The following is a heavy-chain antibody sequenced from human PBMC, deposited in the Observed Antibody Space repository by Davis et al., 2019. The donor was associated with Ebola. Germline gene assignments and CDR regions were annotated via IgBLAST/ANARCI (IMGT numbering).Heavy chain of an antibody. V-gene: IGHV1-69*13. CDR2: IITIFGTA. CDR1: GGTFSSYA. Sequence: SVKVSCKASGGTFSSYAISWVRQAPGQGLEWMGGIITIFGTANYAQRFQGRVTITADESRTTAYMELSSLRSEDTAVYYCARDRYSDGSGYFFEQSHWGQGTLVTVSS. CDR3: ARDRYSDGSGYFFEQSH. J-gene: IGHJ4*02. D-gene: IGHD3-22*01.